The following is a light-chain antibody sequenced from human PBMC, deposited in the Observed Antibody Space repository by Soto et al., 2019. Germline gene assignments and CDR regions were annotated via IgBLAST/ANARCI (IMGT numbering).Light chain of an antibody. J-gene: IGKJ4*01. V-gene: IGKV3-15*01. CDR3: QQYNNWPLT. Sequence: EIMMTHSPATLSVSPVERATLSFRSSHRVSSYLAWYQQKPGQAPRLLIYGVSTRATGIPARFSGSGSGTEFTLTISSLQSEDFAIYYCQQYNNWPLTFGAGTKVDIK. CDR2: GVS. CDR1: HRVSSY.